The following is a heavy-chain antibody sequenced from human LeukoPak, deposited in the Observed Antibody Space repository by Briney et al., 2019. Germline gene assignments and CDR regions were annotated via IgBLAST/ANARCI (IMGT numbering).Heavy chain of an antibody. Sequence: GGSLRLSCAASGFTFNNYAMSWVRQAPGKGLEWVTGISDIGGITVYADSVKGRVTISRANSKNTLYMQMNSTRADDTAVYYCAKDAQGGSGSYSWGTFDYWGQGTLVTVSS. CDR2: ISDIGGIT. V-gene: IGHV3-23*01. J-gene: IGHJ4*02. D-gene: IGHD3-10*01. CDR3: AKDAQGGSGSYSWGTFDY. CDR1: GFTFNNYA.